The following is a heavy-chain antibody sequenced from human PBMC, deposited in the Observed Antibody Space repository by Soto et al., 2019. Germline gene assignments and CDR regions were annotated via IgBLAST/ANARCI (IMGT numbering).Heavy chain of an antibody. CDR3: ARLPYYYYGMDV. CDR2: IYYSGST. Sequence: PSETLSLTCTVSGGSXSSGDYYWSWIRQPPGKGLDWIGYIYYSGSTNYNPSLKSRVTISVDTSKNQFSLRLSSVTAADTAVYYCARLPYYYYGMDVRGQGTTVTVSS. J-gene: IGHJ6*02. CDR1: GGSXSSGDYY. V-gene: IGHV4-61*08.